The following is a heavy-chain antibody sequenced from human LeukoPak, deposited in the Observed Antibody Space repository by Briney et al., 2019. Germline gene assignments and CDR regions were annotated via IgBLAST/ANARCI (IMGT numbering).Heavy chain of an antibody. D-gene: IGHD2-15*01. CDR3: ARAGIHCSGGSCYSVGFDP. Sequence: PGGSLRLSCAASGFTFSSYSMNWVRQAPGKGLEWVSAISGGGGSTYHADSVKGRFTISRDNAKNSLYLQMNSLRAEDTAVYYCARAGIHCSGGSCYSVGFDPWGQGTLVTVSS. V-gene: IGHV3-21*01. J-gene: IGHJ5*02. CDR2: ISGGGGST. CDR1: GFTFSSYS.